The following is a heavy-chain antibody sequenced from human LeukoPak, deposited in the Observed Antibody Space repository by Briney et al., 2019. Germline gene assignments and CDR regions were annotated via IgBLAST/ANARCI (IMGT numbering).Heavy chain of an antibody. Sequence: ASVNVSCKASGYTFTSYGISWVRQAPGQGLEWMGWISAYNGNTNYAQKLQGRVTMTTGTSTSTAYMELRSLRSDDTAVYYCAVFGYCSSTSCYEGGYYYYGMDVWGQGTTVTVSS. V-gene: IGHV1-18*01. J-gene: IGHJ6*02. CDR2: ISAYNGNT. D-gene: IGHD2-2*01. CDR1: GYTFTSYG. CDR3: AVFGYCSSTSCYEGGYYYYGMDV.